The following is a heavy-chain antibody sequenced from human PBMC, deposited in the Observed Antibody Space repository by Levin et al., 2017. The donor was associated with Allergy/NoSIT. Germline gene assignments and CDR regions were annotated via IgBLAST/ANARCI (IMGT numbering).Heavy chain of an antibody. V-gene: IGHV3-7*03. Sequence: GESLKISCAASGFTFRTYWMSWVRQAPGKGLEWVAHINQEGSVKDYVDSVKGRFTISRDSAKNSLFLQMNSLRVDDTAVYYCATNKPYGDSNDYWGQGTLVTVSS. J-gene: IGHJ4*02. CDR3: ATNKPYGDSNDY. CDR1: GFTFRTYW. CDR2: INQEGSVK. D-gene: IGHD4-17*01.